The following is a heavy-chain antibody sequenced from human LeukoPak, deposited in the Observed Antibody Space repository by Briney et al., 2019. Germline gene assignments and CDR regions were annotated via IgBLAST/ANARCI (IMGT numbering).Heavy chain of an antibody. J-gene: IGHJ6*03. CDR2: LYHTGTT. CDR1: GGSISTTSEY. CDR3: ARDADSSGYYYRNYYYMDV. Sequence: SETLSLTCTVSGGSISTTSEYWAWIRQSPGKGLEWIGSLYHTGTTYYNPSLKSRVTMSVDMSKNQFSLKLSSVTAADTAVYYCARDADSSGYYYRNYYYMDVWGKGTTVTVSS. D-gene: IGHD3-22*01. V-gene: IGHV4-39*07.